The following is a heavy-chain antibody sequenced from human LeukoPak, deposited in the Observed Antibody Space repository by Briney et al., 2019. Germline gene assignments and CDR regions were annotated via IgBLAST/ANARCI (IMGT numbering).Heavy chain of an antibody. CDR1: GFNLDTHN. Sequence: GGSLRLSCATSGFNLDTHNMSWVRQAPGKGLEWLSYISPSSRTMYYADSVKGRFTISRDNDKNSLYLQMNSLRAEDTAVYFCARTAYSNYDFDYWGQGILVTVSS. CDR3: ARTAYSNYDFDY. J-gene: IGHJ4*02. D-gene: IGHD4-11*01. V-gene: IGHV3-48*01. CDR2: ISPSSRTM.